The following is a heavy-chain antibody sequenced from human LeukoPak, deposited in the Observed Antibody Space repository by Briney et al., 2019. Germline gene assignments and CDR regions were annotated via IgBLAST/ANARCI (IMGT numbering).Heavy chain of an antibody. V-gene: IGHV3-15*01. CDR2: IKSKTDGGTT. CDR1: GFTFSNAW. J-gene: IGHJ4*02. D-gene: IGHD2-8*01. CDR3: TGGDIVLMSYFDY. Sequence: GGSLRLSCAASGFTFSNAWMSWVRQAPGKGLEWVGRIKSKTDGGTTDYAAPVKGRFTISRDDSKNTLYLQMNSLKTEDTAVYYCTGGDIVLMSYFDYWGQGTLVTVSS.